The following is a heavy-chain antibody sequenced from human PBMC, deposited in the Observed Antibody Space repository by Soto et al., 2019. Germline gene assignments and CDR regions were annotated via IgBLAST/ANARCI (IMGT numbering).Heavy chain of an antibody. CDR2: IWYDGSNK. CDR1: GFTFSSYG. J-gene: IGHJ6*02. D-gene: IGHD2-15*01. V-gene: IGHV3-33*01. CDR3: ARDRGGNFYYYGMDV. Sequence: QVQLVESGGGVVQPGRSLRLSCAASGFTFSSYGMHWVRQAPGKGLEWVAVIWYDGSNKYYADSVKSRFTISRDNSKNRLYLQMNSLRAEDTAVYYCARDRGGNFYYYGMDVWGQGTTVTVSS.